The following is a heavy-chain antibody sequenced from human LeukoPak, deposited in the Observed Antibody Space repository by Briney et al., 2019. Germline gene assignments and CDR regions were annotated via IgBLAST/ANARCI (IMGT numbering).Heavy chain of an antibody. J-gene: IGHJ4*02. D-gene: IGHD6-13*01. CDR2: INHSGST. V-gene: IGHV4-34*01. Sequence: SETLSLTCAVYGGSFSGYYWSWIRQPPGKGLEWIGEINHSGSTNYNPSLKSRVTISVDTSKNQFSLKLSSVTAADTAVYYCANRAAGTPNWGQGTLVTVSS. CDR1: GGSFSGYY. CDR3: ANRAAGTPN.